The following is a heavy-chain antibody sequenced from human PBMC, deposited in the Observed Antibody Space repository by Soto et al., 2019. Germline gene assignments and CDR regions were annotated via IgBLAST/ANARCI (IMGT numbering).Heavy chain of an antibody. CDR1: GFTFSSYS. J-gene: IGHJ6*02. Sequence: GGSLRLSCAASGFTFSSYSMNWVRQAPGKGLEWVSSISSSSSYIYYADSVKGRFTISRDNAKNSLYLQMNSLRAEDTAVYYCARDPRGSSTDYYGMDVWGQGTTVTVS. V-gene: IGHV3-21*01. D-gene: IGHD2-2*01. CDR3: ARDPRGSSTDYYGMDV. CDR2: ISSSSSYI.